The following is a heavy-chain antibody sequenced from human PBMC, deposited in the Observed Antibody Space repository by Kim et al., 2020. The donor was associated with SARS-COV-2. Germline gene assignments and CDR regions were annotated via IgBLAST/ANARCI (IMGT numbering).Heavy chain of an antibody. CDR1: GFTFSSYG. J-gene: IGHJ6*02. CDR3: ATDTGGNSYYYYVMDV. Sequence: GGSLRLSCAASGFTFSSYGMHWVRQAPGKGLEWVAVISYDGSNKYYADSVKGRFTISRDNSKNTLYLQMNSLRAEDTAVYYCATDTGGNSYYYYVMDVWGQGTTFTVSS. D-gene: IGHD2-8*02. V-gene: IGHV3-30*03. CDR2: ISYDGSNK.